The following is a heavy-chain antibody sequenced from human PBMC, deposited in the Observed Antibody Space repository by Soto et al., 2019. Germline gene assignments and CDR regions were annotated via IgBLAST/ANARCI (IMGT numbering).Heavy chain of an antibody. V-gene: IGHV2-5*02. Sequence: SGPTLVNPTQTLTLTCTFSGFSLSTSGVGVGWIRQPPGKALEWLALIYWDDDKRYSPSLKSRLTITKDTSKNQVALTMTNMDPVDTATYYCAHSSAYYYDSSDLFDYWGQGTLVTVSS. D-gene: IGHD3-22*01. CDR3: AHSSAYYYDSSDLFDY. J-gene: IGHJ4*02. CDR2: IYWDDDK. CDR1: GFSLSTSGVG.